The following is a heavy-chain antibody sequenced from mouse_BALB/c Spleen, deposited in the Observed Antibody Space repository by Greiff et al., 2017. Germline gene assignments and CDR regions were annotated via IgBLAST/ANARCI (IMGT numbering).Heavy chain of an antibody. CDR2: ISNGGGST. CDR1: GFTFSSYT. CDR3: ARQDYGSAWFAY. J-gene: IGHJ3*01. Sequence: EVKVEESGGGLVQPGGSLKLSCAASGFTFSSYTMSWVRQTPEKRLEWVAYISNGGGSTYYPDTVKGRFTISRDNAKNTLYLQMSSLKSEDTAMYYCARQDYGSAWFAYWGQGTLVTVSA. D-gene: IGHD1-1*02. V-gene: IGHV5-12-2*01.